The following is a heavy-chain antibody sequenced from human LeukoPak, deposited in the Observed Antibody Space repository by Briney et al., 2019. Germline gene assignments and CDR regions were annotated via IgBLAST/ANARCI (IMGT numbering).Heavy chain of an antibody. J-gene: IGHJ6*03. V-gene: IGHV3-23*01. CDR1: GFTFSSYA. CDR3: ARGYDSNLDYYYYMDV. D-gene: IGHD3-16*01. CDR2: ISGSGGST. Sequence: PGGSLRLSCAASGFTFSSYAMSWVRQAPGKGLEWVSAISGSGGSTYYADSVKGRFTISRDNSKNTLYVQMNSLRAEDTAVYFCARGYDSNLDYYYYMDVWGKGTTVTVSS.